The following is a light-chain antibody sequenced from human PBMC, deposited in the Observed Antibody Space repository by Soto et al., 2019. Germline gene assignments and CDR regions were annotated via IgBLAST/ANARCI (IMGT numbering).Light chain of an antibody. CDR1: QAITNY. V-gene: IGKV1-33*01. CDR2: DAS. Sequence: DIQMTQSPSSLSASVGDRVTIICQASQAITNYLNWYQQKPGKAPKLLIYDASNLETGVPSRFSGSGSGTQFSFTISSLQPEDIATYYCQQYDNVPFTFGQGTRLEMK. J-gene: IGKJ5*01. CDR3: QQYDNVPFT.